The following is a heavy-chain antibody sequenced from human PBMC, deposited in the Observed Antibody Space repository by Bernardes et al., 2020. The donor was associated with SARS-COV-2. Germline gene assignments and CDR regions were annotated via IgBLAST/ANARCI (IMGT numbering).Heavy chain of an antibody. CDR2: ISGNSGFI. D-gene: IGHD2-21*02. Sequence: GGSLRLSCAAAGFTFSNYNMIWVRQAPEKALEWVSYISGNSGFIYYADSVKGRFTVSRDNAKNSVYLQMNSLTAEDTAVYYCARVVTRRMGMDVRGQGTTVTVSS. J-gene: IGHJ6*02. CDR1: GFTFSNYN. V-gene: IGHV3-21*06. CDR3: ARVVTRRMGMDV.